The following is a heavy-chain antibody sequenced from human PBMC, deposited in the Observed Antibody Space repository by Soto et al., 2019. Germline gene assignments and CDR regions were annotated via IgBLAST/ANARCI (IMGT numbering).Heavy chain of an antibody. CDR1: GYTFTSYD. Sequence: EASVKVSCKASGYTFTSYDINWVRQATGQGLEWMGWMNPNSGNTGYAQKFQGRVTMTRNTSISTAYMELSSLRSEDTAVYYCARGSTPVCSGGSCYWGDAFDIWGQGTMVTVSS. CDR3: ARGSTPVCSGGSCYWGDAFDI. J-gene: IGHJ3*02. CDR2: MNPNSGNT. V-gene: IGHV1-8*01. D-gene: IGHD2-15*01.